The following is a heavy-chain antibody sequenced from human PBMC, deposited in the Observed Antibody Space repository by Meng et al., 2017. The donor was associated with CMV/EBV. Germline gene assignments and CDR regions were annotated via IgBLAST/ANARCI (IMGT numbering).Heavy chain of an antibody. J-gene: IGHJ4*02. Sequence: GESLKISCAASGFIVSCNYMSWVRQAPGKGLEWVAFIRYDGSNKYYADSVKGRFTISRDNSKNTLYLQMNSLRAEDTAVYYWAKDTYSSLDYWGQGTLVTVSS. V-gene: IGHV3-30*02. CDR3: AKDTYSSLDY. D-gene: IGHD6-13*01. CDR1: GFIVSCNY. CDR2: IRYDGSNK.